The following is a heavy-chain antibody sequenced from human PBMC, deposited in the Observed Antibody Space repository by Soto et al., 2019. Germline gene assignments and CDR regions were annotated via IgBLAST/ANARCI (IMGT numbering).Heavy chain of an antibody. Sequence: QVQLVQSGAEVKKPGASVKVSCKASGYTFTSYDINWVRQATGQGLEWMGWMNPNSGNTGYAQKFQGRVTMTRNTSISTAYRELSSLRSEDTAVYYCARGRKVLGYCSGGSCYYYYYYMDVWGKGTTVTVSS. CDR2: MNPNSGNT. CDR1: GYTFTSYD. J-gene: IGHJ6*03. CDR3: ARGRKVLGYCSGGSCYYYYYYMDV. V-gene: IGHV1-8*01. D-gene: IGHD2-15*01.